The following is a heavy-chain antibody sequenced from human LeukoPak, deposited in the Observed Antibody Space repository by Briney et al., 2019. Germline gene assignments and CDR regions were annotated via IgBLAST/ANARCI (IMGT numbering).Heavy chain of an antibody. D-gene: IGHD3-22*01. Sequence: ASVKVSCKASGYTLIGYYVHWVRQAPGQGLEWMGWINSKSGGTNYAQKFQGRVAMTRDTSISTAYMELSRLRSGDTAVYYCARGGDYYDSSGYYDDAFDIWGQGTMVTVSS. V-gene: IGHV1-2*02. CDR3: ARGGDYYDSSGYYDDAFDI. CDR1: GYTLIGYY. J-gene: IGHJ3*02. CDR2: INSKSGGT.